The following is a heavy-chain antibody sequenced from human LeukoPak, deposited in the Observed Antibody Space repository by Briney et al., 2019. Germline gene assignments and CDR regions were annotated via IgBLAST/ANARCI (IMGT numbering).Heavy chain of an antibody. Sequence: GGSLRLSCAASGFTFSSYWMSWVRQAPGKGLEWVANIKQDGSEKYYVDSVKGRFTISRDNAKNSLYLQMNSLRAEDTAVYYCASVRFLGLNYFDYWGQGTLVTVSS. CDR3: ASVRFLGLNYFDY. CDR1: GFTFSSYW. D-gene: IGHD3-3*01. CDR2: IKQDGSEK. V-gene: IGHV3-7*01. J-gene: IGHJ4*02.